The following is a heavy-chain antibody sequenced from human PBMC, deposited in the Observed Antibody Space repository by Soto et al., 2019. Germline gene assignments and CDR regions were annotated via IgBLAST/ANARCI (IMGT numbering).Heavy chain of an antibody. Sequence: GGSLRLSCAASGFTFSSYSMNWVRQAPGKGLEWVSYISSSSSTIYYVDSVKGRFTISRDNAKNSLYLQMNSLRDEDTAVYYCASDDIVVVVAATRGFIDYWGQGTLVTVSS. CDR2: ISSSSSTI. J-gene: IGHJ4*02. V-gene: IGHV3-48*02. D-gene: IGHD2-15*01. CDR1: GFTFSSYS. CDR3: ASDDIVVVVAATRGFIDY.